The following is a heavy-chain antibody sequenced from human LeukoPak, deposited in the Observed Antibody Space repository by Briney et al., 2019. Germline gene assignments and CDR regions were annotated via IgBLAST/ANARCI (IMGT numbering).Heavy chain of an antibody. Sequence: GASVKVSCKASGYTFTSCGISWVRQAPGQGLEWMGWISAYNGNTNYAQKLQGRVTMTTDTSTSTAYMELRSLRSDDTAVYYCARDTSSSWYSANWFDPWGQGTLVTVSS. CDR1: GYTFTSCG. D-gene: IGHD6-13*01. CDR2: ISAYNGNT. V-gene: IGHV1-18*04. CDR3: ARDTSSSWYSANWFDP. J-gene: IGHJ5*02.